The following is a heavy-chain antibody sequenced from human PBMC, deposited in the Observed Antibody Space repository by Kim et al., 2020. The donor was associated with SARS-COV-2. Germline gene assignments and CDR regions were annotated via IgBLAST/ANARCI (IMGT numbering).Heavy chain of an antibody. Sequence: ASVKVSCKASGYTFTSYGISWVRQAPGQGLEWMGWISAYNGNTNYAQKLQGRVTMTTDTSTSTAYMELRSLRSDDTAVYYCARVPHYYGSGSYYGWFDPWGQGTLVTVSS. V-gene: IGHV1-18*01. CDR3: ARVPHYYGSGSYYGWFDP. CDR2: ISAYNGNT. D-gene: IGHD3-10*01. CDR1: GYTFTSYG. J-gene: IGHJ5*02.